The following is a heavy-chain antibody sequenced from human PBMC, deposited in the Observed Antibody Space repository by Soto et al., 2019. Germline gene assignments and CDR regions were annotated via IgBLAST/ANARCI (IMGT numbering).Heavy chain of an antibody. CDR3: AKDMDAVSGTLGIES. V-gene: IGHV3-9*01. CDR2: INGNRGSI. D-gene: IGHD6-19*01. CDR1: GFTFDDYA. Sequence: EVQLVESGGGLVQPGRYLRLSCAASGFTFDDYAMHWVRQAPGKGLEWVSGINGNRGSIGYADSVKGRFTISRENAKNPLYLQINSLGAEDPALYYWAKDMDAVSGTLGIESGGRGPLVTVSS. J-gene: IGHJ4*02.